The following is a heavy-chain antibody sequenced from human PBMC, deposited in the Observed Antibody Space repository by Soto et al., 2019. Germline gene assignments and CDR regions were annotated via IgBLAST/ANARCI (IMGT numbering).Heavy chain of an antibody. J-gene: IGHJ6*02. CDR3: ARDGLYYYYGMDV. CDR2: IYYSGST. CDR1: GGSISSGDYY. V-gene: IGHV4-30-4*01. Sequence: SETLSLTCTVSGGSISSGDYYWSWIRQPPGKGLEWIGYIYYSGSTYYNPSLKSRVTISVDTSKNQFSLKLSSVTAADTAVYYCARDGLYYYYGMDVWGQGTTVTVSS.